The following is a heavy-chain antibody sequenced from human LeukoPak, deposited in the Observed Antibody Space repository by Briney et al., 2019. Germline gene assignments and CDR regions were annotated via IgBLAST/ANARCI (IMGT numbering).Heavy chain of an antibody. D-gene: IGHD4/OR15-4a*01. V-gene: IGHV3-66*01. J-gene: IGHJ5*02. CDR2: IYSGGDT. CDR3: ARDPPAVRTNTYA. Sequence: PGGSLRLSCAVSGFTVSNSYMNWVRQAPGKGLEWVSLIYSGGDTHYADSVKGRFTISRDSSKNTLYLQMNSLRAEDTAVYYCARDPPAVRTNTYAWGQGTLVTVSS. CDR1: GFTVSNSY.